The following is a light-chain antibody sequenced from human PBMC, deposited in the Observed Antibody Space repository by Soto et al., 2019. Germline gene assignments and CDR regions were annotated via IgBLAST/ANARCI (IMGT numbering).Light chain of an antibody. Sequence: TPSPSSLSASVGDRVTITCRASQRVSSNYLTWYQQKPRQAPRLLIYGASSRATGTPDRFSGSGSGTDFTLTISRLEPEDFAVYYWHQYGRSTQTFGRGTKVDIK. CDR1: QRVSSNY. V-gene: IGKV3-20*01. CDR2: GAS. J-gene: IGKJ1*01. CDR3: HQYGRSTQT.